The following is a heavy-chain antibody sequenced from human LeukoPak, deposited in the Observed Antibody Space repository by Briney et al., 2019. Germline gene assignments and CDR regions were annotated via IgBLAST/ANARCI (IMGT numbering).Heavy chain of an antibody. Sequence: PSETLSLTCTVSGGSISSGGYYWSWIRQPPGKGLVWIGYIYHSGSTYYNPPLKSRAPISVNRSKNQFSLKLSSVTAADTAVYYCARDGHIAAAVSKSSWGQGTLVTVSS. CDR1: GGSISSGGYY. D-gene: IGHD6-13*01. V-gene: IGHV4-30-2*01. CDR2: IYHSGST. CDR3: ARDGHIAAAVSKSS. J-gene: IGHJ4*02.